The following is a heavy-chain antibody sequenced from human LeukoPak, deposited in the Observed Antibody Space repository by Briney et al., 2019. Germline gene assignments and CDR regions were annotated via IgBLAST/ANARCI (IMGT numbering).Heavy chain of an antibody. J-gene: IGHJ4*02. V-gene: IGHV3-21*01. D-gene: IGHD5-18*01. CDR2: ISSSSSYI. CDR1: GFTFSSYS. CDR3: ARDQSGQLWLPSSFDY. Sequence: GGSLRLSCAASGFTFSSYSMNWVRQAPGKGLEWVSSISSSSSYIYYADSVKGRFTISRDNAKSSLYLQMNSLRAEDTAVYYCARDQSGQLWLPSSFDYWGQGTLVTVSS.